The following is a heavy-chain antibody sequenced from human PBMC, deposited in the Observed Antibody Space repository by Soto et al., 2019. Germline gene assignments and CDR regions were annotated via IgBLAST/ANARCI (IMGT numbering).Heavy chain of an antibody. V-gene: IGHV3-73*01. CDR2: TRSKAHSYAT. D-gene: IGHD4-4*01. J-gene: IGHJ4*02. CDR3: TRHTVDY. CDR1: GFSFSDSA. Sequence: GGSLRLSCAASGFSFSDSAIHWVCQASGKGLEWVGRTRSKAHSYATAFAASVKGRFTISRDDSKNTVYLQMNSLKTEDTAVYYCTRHTVDYWGQGTLVTVSS.